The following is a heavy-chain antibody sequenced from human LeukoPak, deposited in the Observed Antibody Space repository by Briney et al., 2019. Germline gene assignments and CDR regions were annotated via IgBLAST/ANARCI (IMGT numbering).Heavy chain of an antibody. D-gene: IGHD3-10*01. CDR2: IYYSGST. Sequence: SETLSLTCTVSGGSISSGAYYWRWIRQHPGKGLEWIGYIYYSGSTYYNPSLKSRVTISVDTSKNQFSLKLSSVTAADTAVYYCARVSLWFGELPNYFDYWGQGTLVTVSS. CDR1: GGSISSGAYY. V-gene: IGHV4-31*03. CDR3: ARVSLWFGELPNYFDY. J-gene: IGHJ4*02.